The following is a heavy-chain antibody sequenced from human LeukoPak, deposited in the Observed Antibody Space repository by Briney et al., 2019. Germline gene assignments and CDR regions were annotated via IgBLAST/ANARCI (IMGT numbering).Heavy chain of an antibody. V-gene: IGHV1-46*01. Sequence: ASVKVSCKASGYTFTSYYMHWVRQAPGQGFEWMGIINPSGGSTSYAQKFQGRVTMTRDTSTSTVYMELSSLRSEDTAVYYCARIAAAGQIFDYWGQGTLVTVSS. CDR1: GYTFTSYY. D-gene: IGHD6-13*01. J-gene: IGHJ4*02. CDR3: ARIAAAGQIFDY. CDR2: INPSGGST.